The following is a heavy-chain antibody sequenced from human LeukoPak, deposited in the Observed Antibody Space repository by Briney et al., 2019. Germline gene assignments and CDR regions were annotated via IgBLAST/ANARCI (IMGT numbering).Heavy chain of an antibody. CDR2: IWYDGSNK. CDR3: AREGIAVAGTRVNYYHGMDV. V-gene: IGHV3-33*01. Sequence: GGSLRLSCAASGFTFSSYGMHWVRQAPGKGLEWVAVIWYDGSNKYYADSVKGRFTISRDNSKNTLYLQMNSLRAEDTAVYYCAREGIAVAGTRVNYYHGMDVWGQGTTVTVSS. D-gene: IGHD6-19*01. CDR1: GFTFSSYG. J-gene: IGHJ6*02.